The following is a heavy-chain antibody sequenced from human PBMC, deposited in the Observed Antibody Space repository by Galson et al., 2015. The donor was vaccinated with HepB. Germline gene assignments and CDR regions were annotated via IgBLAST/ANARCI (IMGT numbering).Heavy chain of an antibody. J-gene: IGHJ4*02. D-gene: IGHD3-10*01. V-gene: IGHV3-7*03. CDR3: ARHHYGSGTSVTTYYFDI. CDR2: IKKDGTEI. Sequence: SLRLSCAASGFTFSNEWMTWVRQAPGKGLDWVANIKKDGTEIYYVDSVKGRFTISRDNGKMSLYLQMNSLRAEDTAVYYCARHHYGSGTSVTTYYFDIRGQGTLVTVPS. CDR1: GFTFSNEW.